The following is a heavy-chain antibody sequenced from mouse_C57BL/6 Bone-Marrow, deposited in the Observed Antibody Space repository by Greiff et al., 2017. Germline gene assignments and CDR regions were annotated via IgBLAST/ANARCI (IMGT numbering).Heavy chain of an antibody. Sequence: EVQLQQSGAELVKPGASVKLSCTASGFNIKDYYMHWVKQRTEQGLEWIGRIDPEDGETKYAPKFQGKATITADTSSNTAYLQRSSLTSEDTAVYYCARSRDSNYLYYYAMDYWGQGTSVTVSS. J-gene: IGHJ4*01. V-gene: IGHV14-2*01. CDR1: GFNIKDYY. CDR2: IDPEDGET. CDR3: ARSRDSNYLYYYAMDY. D-gene: IGHD2-5*01.